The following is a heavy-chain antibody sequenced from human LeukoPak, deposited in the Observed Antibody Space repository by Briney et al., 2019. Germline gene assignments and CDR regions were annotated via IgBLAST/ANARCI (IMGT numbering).Heavy chain of an antibody. Sequence: ASVKVSCKASGYTFTSYYMHWVRQAPGQGLEWMRIINPSGGSTSYAQKFQGRVTMTRDTSTSTVYMELSNLRSEDTAVYYCARERDDSSGYYERGAFDIWGQGTMVTVSS. CDR1: GYTFTSYY. V-gene: IGHV1-46*01. CDR3: ARERDDSSGYYERGAFDI. J-gene: IGHJ3*02. D-gene: IGHD3-22*01. CDR2: INPSGGST.